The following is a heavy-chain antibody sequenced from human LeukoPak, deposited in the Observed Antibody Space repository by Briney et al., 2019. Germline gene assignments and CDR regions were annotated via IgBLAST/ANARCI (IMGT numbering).Heavy chain of an antibody. CDR3: ARSGRSGYYPVLREYYYYYMDV. J-gene: IGHJ6*03. CDR1: GYTFTGYY. D-gene: IGHD3-3*01. CDR2: INPNSGGT. V-gene: IGHV1-2*02. Sequence: ASVKVSCKASGYTFTGYYMHWGRQAPGQGLEWMGWINPNSGGTNYAQKSQGRVTMTRDTSISTAYMELSRLRSDDTAVYYCARSGRSGYYPVLREYYYYYMDVWGKGTTVTVSS.